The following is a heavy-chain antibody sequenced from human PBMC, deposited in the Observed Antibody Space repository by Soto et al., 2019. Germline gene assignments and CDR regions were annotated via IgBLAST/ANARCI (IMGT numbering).Heavy chain of an antibody. CDR2: INHSGST. D-gene: IGHD2-2*01. CDR1: GGSFSGYY. V-gene: IGHV4-34*01. Sequence: TSETLSLTCAVYGGSFSGYYWSWIRQPPGKGLEWIGEINHSGSTNYNPSLKSRVTISVDTSKNQFSLKLSSVTAADTAVYYCARGRYCSSTSCSRGPSSYWGQGTLVTVSS. J-gene: IGHJ4*02. CDR3: ARGRYCSSTSCSRGPSSY.